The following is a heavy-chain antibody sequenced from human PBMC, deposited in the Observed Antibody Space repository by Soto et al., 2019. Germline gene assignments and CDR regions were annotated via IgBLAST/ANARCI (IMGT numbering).Heavy chain of an antibody. CDR2: IKQDGSEK. CDR1: GFTFSSYW. J-gene: IGHJ3*02. V-gene: IGHV3-7*01. D-gene: IGHD2-15*01. Sequence: EVQLVESGGGLVQPGGSLRLSCAASGFTFSSYWMSWVRQAPGKGLEWVANIKQDGSEKYYVDSVKGRFIISRDNAKNSLYLQMNSLRAEDTAVYYCARYCSGGSCYSDAFDIWGQGTMVTVSS. CDR3: ARYCSGGSCYSDAFDI.